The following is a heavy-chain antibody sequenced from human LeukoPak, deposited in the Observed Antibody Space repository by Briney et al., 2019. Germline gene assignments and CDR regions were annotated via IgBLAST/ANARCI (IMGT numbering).Heavy chain of an antibody. Sequence: PGGSLRLSCAASGFTFSSYSMNWVRQAPGKGLEWVSSISSSSSYIYYADSVKGRFTISRDNAKNSLYLQMNSLRAEDTAVYYCAKATRTMIVVVIHDYWGQGTLVTVSS. CDR3: AKATRTMIVVVIHDY. D-gene: IGHD3-22*01. V-gene: IGHV3-21*04. CDR2: ISSSSSYI. CDR1: GFTFSSYS. J-gene: IGHJ4*02.